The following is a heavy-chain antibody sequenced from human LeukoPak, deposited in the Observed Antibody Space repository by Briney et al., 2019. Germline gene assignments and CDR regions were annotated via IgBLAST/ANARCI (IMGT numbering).Heavy chain of an antibody. Sequence: PSETLSPTCTVSGYSISSGYYWGWIRQPPGKGLEWIGEINHSGSTNYNPSLKSRVTISVDTSKNQFSLKLNSVTAADTAVYYCARGVNNWNVDVFDIWGQGTMVTVSS. D-gene: IGHD1-20*01. CDR3: ARGVNNWNVDVFDI. CDR1: GYSISSGYY. V-gene: IGHV4-38-2*02. J-gene: IGHJ3*02. CDR2: INHSGST.